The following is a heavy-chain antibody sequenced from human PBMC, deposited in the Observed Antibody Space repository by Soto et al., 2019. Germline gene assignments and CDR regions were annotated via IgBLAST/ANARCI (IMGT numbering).Heavy chain of an antibody. J-gene: IGHJ4*02. V-gene: IGHV3-74*01. CDR2: INHDGRNT. CDR1: GFTFSAFA. D-gene: IGHD3-10*01. CDR3: VRDWFGEPH. Sequence: GSLRLSCAXSGFTFSAFAMHWVRQAPGKGLLWVSRINHDGRNTIYADSVKGRFTISRENAKNTLSLQMNSLRDEDTAVYYCVRDWFGEPHWGQGTLVTVSS.